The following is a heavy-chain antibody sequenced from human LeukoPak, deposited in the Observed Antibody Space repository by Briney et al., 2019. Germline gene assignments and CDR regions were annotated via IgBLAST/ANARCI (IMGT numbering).Heavy chain of an antibody. CDR3: AKAGRFLEWLNYYYYYMDV. CDR2: IRYDGSNK. CDR1: GFTFSSYG. Sequence: GGSLRLSCAASGFTFSSYGMHWVRQAPGKGLEWVAFIRYDGSNKYYADSVKGRFTISRDNSKNTLYLQMNSLRAEDTAVYYCAKAGRFLEWLNYYYYYMDVWGKGTTVTVSS. D-gene: IGHD3-3*01. J-gene: IGHJ6*03. V-gene: IGHV3-30*02.